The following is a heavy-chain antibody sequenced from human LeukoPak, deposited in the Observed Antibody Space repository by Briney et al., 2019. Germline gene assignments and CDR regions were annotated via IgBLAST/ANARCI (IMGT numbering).Heavy chain of an antibody. D-gene: IGHD6-13*01. CDR2: IYYSGST. CDR3: ARDGIAAAGSFLDY. CDR1: GGSISSYY. J-gene: IGHJ4*02. Sequence: SETLSLTCTVSGGSISSYYWSWIRQPPGKGLEWIGYIYYSGSTNYNPSLKSRVTISVDTSKNQFSLKLSSVTAADTAVYYCARDGIAAAGSFLDYWGQGTLVTVSS. V-gene: IGHV4-59*08.